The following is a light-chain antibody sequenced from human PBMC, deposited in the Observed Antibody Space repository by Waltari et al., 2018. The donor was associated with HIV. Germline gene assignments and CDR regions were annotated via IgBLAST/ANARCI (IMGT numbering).Light chain of an antibody. CDR3: HSYDSSLDGWV. CDR2: GYN. J-gene: IGLJ3*02. Sequence: QSVLTQPPSVSGAPGQRVTIPCTGTSPNIGADYHENWYQQLPGTAPKLLIYGYNNRPSGVPDRFSGSKSGTSASLAISGLQAEDEADYYCHSYDSSLDGWVFGGGTKLTVL. V-gene: IGLV1-40*01. CDR1: SPNIGADYH.